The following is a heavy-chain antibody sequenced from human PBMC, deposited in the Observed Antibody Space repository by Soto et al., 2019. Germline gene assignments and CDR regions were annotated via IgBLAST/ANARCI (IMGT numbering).Heavy chain of an antibody. CDR2: ISSGGTTI. J-gene: IGHJ4*02. V-gene: IGHV3-48*03. Sequence: PGGSLRLSCAASGFTFSSYEMNWVRQAPGKGLEWVSYISSGGTTIYYADSVKGRFTISRDNAKNSLDLQMNSLRADDTAIYYCARALDFWSGYLSDWGQGTLFTVSS. D-gene: IGHD3-3*01. CDR3: ARALDFWSGYLSD. CDR1: GFTFSSYE.